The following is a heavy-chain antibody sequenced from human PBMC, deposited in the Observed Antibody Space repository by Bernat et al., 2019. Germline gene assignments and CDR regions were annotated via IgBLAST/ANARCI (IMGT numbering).Heavy chain of an antibody. D-gene: IGHD3-16*01. V-gene: IGHV3-30*07. CDR1: GFTFSRYA. CDR2: ISYDGSDA. Sequence: QVQLVESGGGVVQPGRSLRLSCAASGFTFSRYAVHWVRQAPGKGLEWVAVISYDGSDAYYADSVKGRFTISRDNSKNTLYLQMNSLRAEDTAVYYCARVGVDYWGQGTLVTVSS. J-gene: IGHJ4*02. CDR3: ARVGVDY.